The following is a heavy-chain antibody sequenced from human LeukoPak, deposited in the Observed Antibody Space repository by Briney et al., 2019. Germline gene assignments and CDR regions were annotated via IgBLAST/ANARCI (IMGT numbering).Heavy chain of an antibody. V-gene: IGHV3-21*01. D-gene: IGHD3-22*01. CDR1: GFTFSSYG. J-gene: IGHJ3*02. CDR2: ISSSSSYI. CDR3: ARDSLVVVTHDAFDI. Sequence: GGSLRLSCAASGFTFSSYGMHWVRQAPGKGLEWVSSISSSSSYIYYADSVKGRFTISRDNAKNSLYLQMNSLRAEDTAVYYCARDSLVVVTHDAFDIWGQGTMVTVSS.